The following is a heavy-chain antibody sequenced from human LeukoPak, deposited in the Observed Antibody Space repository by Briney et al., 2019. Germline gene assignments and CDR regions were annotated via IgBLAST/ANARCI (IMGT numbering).Heavy chain of an antibody. CDR1: GYIFTNYG. J-gene: IGHJ4*02. Sequence: GASVKVSCKASGYIFTNYGINWVRQAPGQGLEWMGWISAYNSNTKYTQKLQDRVTMTTDTSTSTAYMELKTLRSDDTAVYFCARAGYSRFVDDLDYWGQGTLVTVSS. CDR2: ISAYNSNT. V-gene: IGHV1-18*01. CDR3: ARAGYSRFVDDLDY. D-gene: IGHD1-26*01.